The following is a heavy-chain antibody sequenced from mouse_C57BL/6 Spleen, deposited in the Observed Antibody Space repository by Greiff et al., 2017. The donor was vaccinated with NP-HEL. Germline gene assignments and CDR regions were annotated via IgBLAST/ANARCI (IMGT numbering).Heavy chain of an antibody. V-gene: IGHV1-15*01. CDR2: IDPETGGT. CDR3: TRDPHYGNYWFAY. J-gene: IGHJ3*01. CDR1: GYTFTDYE. Sequence: VKLVESGAELVRPGASVTLSCKASGYTFTDYEMHWVKQTPVHGLEWIGAIDPETGGTAYNQKFKGKAILTADKSSSTAYMELRSLTSEDSAVYYCTRDPHYGNYWFAYWGQGTLVTVSA. D-gene: IGHD2-1*01.